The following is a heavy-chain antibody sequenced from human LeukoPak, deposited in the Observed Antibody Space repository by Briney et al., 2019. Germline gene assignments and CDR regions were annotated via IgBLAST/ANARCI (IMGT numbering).Heavy chain of an antibody. V-gene: IGHV1-58*02. CDR3: ARETYSNILTGTDY. D-gene: IGHD3-9*01. J-gene: IGHJ4*02. Sequence: SVKVSCKASGFTFTSSAMQWVRQARGQRLEWIGWIVVGSGNTNYAQKFQERVTITRDMSTSTAYMELSSLRSEDTAVYYCARETYSNILTGTDYWGLWTLVTVSS. CDR2: IVVGSGNT. CDR1: GFTFTSSA.